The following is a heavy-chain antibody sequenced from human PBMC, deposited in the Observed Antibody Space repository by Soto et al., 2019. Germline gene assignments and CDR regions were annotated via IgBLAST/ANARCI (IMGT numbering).Heavy chain of an antibody. Sequence: QVQLVQSGAEVKKPGASVKVSCKASGYTFSDYGIGWVRQAPGQGLEWMGWISGYNGDTNYAQKIQGRATMTRDTSTSTAQMELRSLRSDDTAVYYGVRAVGIATGHDDWGQGTPVTVSS. J-gene: IGHJ4*02. CDR3: VRAVGIATGHDD. CDR1: GYTFSDYG. CDR2: ISGYNGDT. D-gene: IGHD6-13*01. V-gene: IGHV1-18*01.